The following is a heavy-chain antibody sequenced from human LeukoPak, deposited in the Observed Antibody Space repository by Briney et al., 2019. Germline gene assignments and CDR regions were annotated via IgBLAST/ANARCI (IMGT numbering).Heavy chain of an antibody. J-gene: IGHJ4*02. CDR1: GFTFSSFW. CDR2: IKQDGSEK. V-gene: IGHV3-7*04. CDR3: ARGLNYFDY. Sequence: GGSLRLSCAASGFTFSSFWMTWVRQAPGKGLEWVANIKQDGSEKYYVDSVRGRFTISRDNATNSLYLQMNSLRAEDTTVYYCARGLNYFDYWGQGTLVTVSS.